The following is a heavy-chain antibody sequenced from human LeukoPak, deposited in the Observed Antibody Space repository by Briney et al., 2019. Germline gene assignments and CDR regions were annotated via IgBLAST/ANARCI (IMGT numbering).Heavy chain of an antibody. Sequence: GGSLRLSCAASGFTFSSYGMHWVRQAPGKGLEWVAVISYDGSNKYYADSVKGRFTIPRDNSKNTLYLQMNSLRAEDTAVYYCAKEGGYAAAAANFDYWGQGTLVTVSS. CDR2: ISYDGSNK. D-gene: IGHD6-13*01. V-gene: IGHV3-30*18. CDR3: AKEGGYAAAAANFDY. CDR1: GFTFSSYG. J-gene: IGHJ4*02.